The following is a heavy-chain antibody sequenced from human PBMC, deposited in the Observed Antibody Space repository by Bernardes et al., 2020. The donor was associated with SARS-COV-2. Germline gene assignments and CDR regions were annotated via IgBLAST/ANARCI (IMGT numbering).Heavy chain of an antibody. Sequence: GGSLRLSCADSGFTFSTFWMTWVRQAPGKGLEWVANINQDGSETFYVDSVKGRFTISRDNAKNSLFMEMNTLRAEDTAVYYCARIYSTSSFDFDYWGQGTLVTVSS. J-gene: IGHJ4*02. CDR1: GFTFSTFW. CDR3: ARIYSTSSFDFDY. V-gene: IGHV3-7*01. D-gene: IGHD6-6*01. CDR2: INQDGSET.